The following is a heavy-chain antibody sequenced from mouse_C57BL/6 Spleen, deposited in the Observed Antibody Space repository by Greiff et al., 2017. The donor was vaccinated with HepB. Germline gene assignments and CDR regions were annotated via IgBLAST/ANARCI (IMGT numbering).Heavy chain of an antibody. Sequence: QVQLQQPGAELVKPGASVKMSCKASGYTFTSYWITWVTQRPGQGLEWIGDIYPGSGSTNYNEKFKSKATLTVDTSSSTAYMQLSSLTSEDSAVYYCARSGWLLREYYAMDYWGQGTSVTVSS. CDR3: ARSGWLLREYYAMDY. CDR2: IYPGSGST. D-gene: IGHD2-3*01. CDR1: GYTFTSYW. V-gene: IGHV1-55*01. J-gene: IGHJ4*01.